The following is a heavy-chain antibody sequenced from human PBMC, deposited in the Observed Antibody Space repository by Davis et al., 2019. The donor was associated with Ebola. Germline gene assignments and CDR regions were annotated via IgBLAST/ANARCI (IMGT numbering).Heavy chain of an antibody. V-gene: IGHV3-7*03. CDR1: GFTFSSYW. CDR2: IKQDGSEK. J-gene: IGHJ4*02. Sequence: GESLKISCAASGFTFSSYWMSWVRQAPGKGLEWVANIKQDGSEKYYVDSVKGRFTISRDNAKNSLYLQMNSLRAEDTAVYYCAREIYCSGGSCYSLDYWRQGTLVTVSS. D-gene: IGHD2-15*01. CDR3: AREIYCSGGSCYSLDY.